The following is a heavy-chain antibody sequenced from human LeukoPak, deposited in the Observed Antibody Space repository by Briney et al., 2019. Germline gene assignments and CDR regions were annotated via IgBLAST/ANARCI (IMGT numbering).Heavy chain of an antibody. Sequence: PSETLSLTCTVSGGSISSYYWSWLQQPPGKGLEWIGYIYYSGSTNYNPSLKSRVTISVDTSKNQFSLKLSSVTAADTAVYYCARVEPSVAFDIWGQGTMVTVSS. CDR2: IYYSGST. CDR3: ARVEPSVAFDI. CDR1: GGSISSYY. V-gene: IGHV4-59*08. J-gene: IGHJ3*02.